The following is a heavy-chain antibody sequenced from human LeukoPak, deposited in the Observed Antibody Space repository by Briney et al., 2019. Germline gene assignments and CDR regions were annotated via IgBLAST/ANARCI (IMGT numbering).Heavy chain of an antibody. CDR2: VSGSGRTT. V-gene: IGHV3-23*01. CDR1: GFIFRSYA. D-gene: IGHD3-10*01. CDR3: AKDMSFGDSYFDY. Sequence: GGSLRLSCAASGFIFRSYAMSWVRQAPGKGLEWVSAVSGSGRTTYYADSVKGRFTTPRDNSRNTLFLQMDSLRAEDTAVYYCAKDMSFGDSYFDYWAREPWSPSPQ. J-gene: IGHJ4*02.